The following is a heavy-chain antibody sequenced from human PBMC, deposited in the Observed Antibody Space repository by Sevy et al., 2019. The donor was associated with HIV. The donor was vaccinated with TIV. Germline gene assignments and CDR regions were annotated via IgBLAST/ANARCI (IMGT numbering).Heavy chain of an antibody. CDR1: GFTFSSYA. CDR3: ARDTPDY. CDR2: ISYDGSNK. Sequence: GGSLRLSCAASGFTFSSYAMHRVRQAPGKGLEWVAVISYDGSNKYYADSVKGRFTISRDNSKNTLYLQMNSLRAEDTAVYYCARDTPDYWGQGTLVTVSS. V-gene: IGHV3-30-3*01. J-gene: IGHJ4*02.